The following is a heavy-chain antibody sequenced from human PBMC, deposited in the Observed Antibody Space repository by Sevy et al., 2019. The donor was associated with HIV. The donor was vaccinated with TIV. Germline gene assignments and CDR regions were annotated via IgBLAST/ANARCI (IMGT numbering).Heavy chain of an antibody. V-gene: IGHV1-18*01. CDR2: ISAYNGHT. CDR1: GYPFSTYA. CDR3: ARLEASGSGRDGNGIDV. Sequence: VSVKVSCKASGYPFSTYAISWVRQAPGQGLECMGWISAYNGHTNYAQRLQDRVTMTTDTSTSTAYMELRSLRSDDTAVYYCARLEASGSGRDGNGIDVWGQGTTVTVSS. D-gene: IGHD6-19*01. J-gene: IGHJ6*02.